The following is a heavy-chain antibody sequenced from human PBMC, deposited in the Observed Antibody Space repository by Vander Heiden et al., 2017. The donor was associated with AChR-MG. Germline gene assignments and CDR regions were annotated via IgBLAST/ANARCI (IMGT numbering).Heavy chain of an antibody. V-gene: IGHV4-39*01. D-gene: IGHD6-19*01. CDR1: GGSISSSSYY. J-gene: IGHJ4*02. CDR2: IYYGGST. CDR3: ARLRSQWLVKSGRGFFDY. Sequence: QLQLQESGPGLVKPSETLSLTCTVSGGSISSSSYYWGWLRQPPWKGLGWIGSIYYGGSTYYNPSLKSRVTISVDTSKNQCSLKLSSVTAADTAVYYCARLRSQWLVKSGRGFFDYWGQGTLVTVSS.